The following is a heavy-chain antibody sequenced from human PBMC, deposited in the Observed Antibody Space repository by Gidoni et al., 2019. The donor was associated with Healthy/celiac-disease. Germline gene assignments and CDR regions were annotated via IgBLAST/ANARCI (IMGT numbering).Heavy chain of an antibody. D-gene: IGHD4-4*01. Sequence: EVQLVESGGGLVKPGVSLRLSCAASGFTFSSYSMNWVRQAPGKGLEWVSSISSSSSYIYYADSVKGRFTISRDNAKNSLYLQMNSLRAEDTAVYYCARDRSLYSNGFNYWGQGTLVTVSS. CDR3: ARDRSLYSNGFNY. V-gene: IGHV3-21*01. CDR2: ISSSSSYI. CDR1: GFTFSSYS. J-gene: IGHJ4*02.